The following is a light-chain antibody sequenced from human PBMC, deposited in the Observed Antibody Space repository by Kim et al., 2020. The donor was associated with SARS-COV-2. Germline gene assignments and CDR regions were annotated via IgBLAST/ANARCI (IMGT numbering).Light chain of an antibody. V-gene: IGLV2-11*01. CDR3: CSYAGSYTFVV. CDR1: SRDVGGYNY. J-gene: IGLJ2*01. Sequence: SVTISCTGTSRDVGGYNYVSWYQQHPGKAPKLMIYDVSKRPSGVPDRFSGSKSGNTASLTISGLQAEDEADYYCCSYAGSYTFVVFGGGTQLTV. CDR2: DVS.